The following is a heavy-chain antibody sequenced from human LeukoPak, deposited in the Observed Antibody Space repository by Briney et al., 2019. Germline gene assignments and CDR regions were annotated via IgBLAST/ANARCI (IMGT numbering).Heavy chain of an antibody. CDR2: ISPNSGDT. Sequence: GASVKVSCKASGYTFTGYYMHWVRQAPGQGLEWMGWISPNSGDTDIAQKFQGRVTMTSDTSIATSYMEVDSLTSDDTAVYYCARESACGTTNCLAPADWLDPWGQGTLVIVSS. CDR1: GYTFTGYY. J-gene: IGHJ5*02. CDR3: ARESACGTTNCLAPADWLDP. D-gene: IGHD2-2*01. V-gene: IGHV1-2*02.